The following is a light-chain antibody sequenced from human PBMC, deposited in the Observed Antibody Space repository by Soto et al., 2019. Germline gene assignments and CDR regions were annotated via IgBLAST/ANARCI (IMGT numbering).Light chain of an antibody. CDR2: SNN. CDR1: SSNIGSNT. Sequence: QSVLTQPPSASGTPGQRVTISCSGSSSNIGSNTVNWYQQLPGTAPKLLIYSNNKRPSGVPDRFSGSKSGTSASLAISGRQSEDEADYYCAAWDDSLNGPVFGGGTQLTVL. CDR3: AAWDDSLNGPV. V-gene: IGLV1-44*01. J-gene: IGLJ2*01.